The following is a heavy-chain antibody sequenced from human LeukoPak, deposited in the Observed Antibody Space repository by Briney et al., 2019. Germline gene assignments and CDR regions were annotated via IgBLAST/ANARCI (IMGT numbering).Heavy chain of an antibody. Sequence: SETLSLTCAVYGGSFSGYYWSWIRQPPGKGLEWIGNIYYSGSTNYNPSLKSRVTIPLDTSKSQFSLQLGSVTAADTAVYYCARGGSYYGYGGQGPLVTVPS. CDR1: GGSFSGYY. CDR3: ARGGSYYGY. D-gene: IGHD1-26*01. J-gene: IGHJ4*02. CDR2: IYYSGST. V-gene: IGHV4-59*08.